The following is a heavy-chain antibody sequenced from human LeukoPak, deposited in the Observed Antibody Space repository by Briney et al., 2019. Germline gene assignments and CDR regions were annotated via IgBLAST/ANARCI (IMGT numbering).Heavy chain of an antibody. CDR2: ISSSGSTI. Sequence: PGGSLRLSCAASGFTFSDYYMSWIRQAPGKGLEWVSYISSSGSTIYYADSVKGRFTISRDNAKNSLYLQMNSLRAEDTAVYYCARNNWFGEFENWFDPWGQGTLVTASS. V-gene: IGHV3-11*04. CDR3: ARNNWFGEFENWFDP. J-gene: IGHJ5*02. D-gene: IGHD3-10*01. CDR1: GFTFSDYY.